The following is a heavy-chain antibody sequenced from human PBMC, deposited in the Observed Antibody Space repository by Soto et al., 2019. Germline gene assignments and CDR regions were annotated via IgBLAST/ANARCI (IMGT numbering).Heavy chain of an antibody. D-gene: IGHD3-16*02. CDR1: GGTFSSYA. CDR3: ARDRDDDDYVWGSYRYTAWFDP. J-gene: IGHJ5*02. CDR2: IIPIFGTA. Sequence: SVKVSCKASGGTFSSYAISWVRQAPGQGLEWMGGIIPIFGTANYAQKFQGRVTITADESTSTAYMELSSLRSEDTAVYYCARDRDDDDYVWGSYRYTAWFDPWGQGTLVTSPQ. V-gene: IGHV1-69*13.